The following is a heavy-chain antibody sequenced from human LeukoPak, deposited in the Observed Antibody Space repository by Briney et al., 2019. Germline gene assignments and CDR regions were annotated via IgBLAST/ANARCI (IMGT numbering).Heavy chain of an antibody. Sequence: PSETLSLTCTVSGGSISIHYWSWIRQPPGKGLASIGCIYYSGSTNYNPSLKSRVTISVDTSTNQLSLTLSSVPPPDTRVHYCARGVRCYRGFDDWGQGTVDTVSS. CDR2: IYYSGST. D-gene: IGHD4-17*01. V-gene: IGHV4-59*11. CDR1: GGSISIHY. CDR3: ARGVRCYRGFDD. J-gene: IGHJ4*02.